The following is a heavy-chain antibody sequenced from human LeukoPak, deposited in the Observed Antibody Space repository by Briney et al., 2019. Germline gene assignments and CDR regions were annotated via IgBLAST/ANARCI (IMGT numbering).Heavy chain of an antibody. CDR2: ISGSGGNT. CDR3: AKPAKTDYADY. V-gene: IGHV3-23*01. Sequence: GGSLRLSCAVSGFTFSSYSMNWVRQAPGKGLEWVSAISGSGGNTYYADSVKGRFTISRDNSKNTLYLQMDSLRAEDTALYYCAKPAKTDYADYWGQGTLVTVSS. D-gene: IGHD1-14*01. CDR1: GFTFSSYS. J-gene: IGHJ4*02.